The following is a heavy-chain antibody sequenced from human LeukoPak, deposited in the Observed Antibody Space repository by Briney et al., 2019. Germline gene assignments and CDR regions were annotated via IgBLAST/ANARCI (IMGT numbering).Heavy chain of an antibody. J-gene: IGHJ3*02. D-gene: IGHD3-22*01. V-gene: IGHV1-18*01. CDR3: ARDATYDSSGYRAYDI. Sequence: EASVKVSCKASGYTFTSYGISWVRQAPGQGLEWMGWITSYNGNTNYAQKLQGRVTMTTDTSTSTAYMELKSLRSDDTAVYYCARDATYDSSGYRAYDIWGQGTMVTVSS. CDR1: GYTFTSYG. CDR2: ITSYNGNT.